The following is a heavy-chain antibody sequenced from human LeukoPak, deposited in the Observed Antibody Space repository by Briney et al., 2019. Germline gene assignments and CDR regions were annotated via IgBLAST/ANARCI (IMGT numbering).Heavy chain of an antibody. D-gene: IGHD5-18*01. J-gene: IGHJ4*02. CDR2: ISPHSGGT. CDR3: ARTGYSDEYDY. V-gene: IGHV1-2*02. CDR1: GYTFSDYY. Sequence: ASVKVSCKTSGYTFSDYYVHWVRQAPGQGLEWMGWISPHSGGTIYAQTFQDRVTMTRDTSISTVYMDLNRLTSDDTAVCYCARTGYSDEYDYWGPGTLVTVSS.